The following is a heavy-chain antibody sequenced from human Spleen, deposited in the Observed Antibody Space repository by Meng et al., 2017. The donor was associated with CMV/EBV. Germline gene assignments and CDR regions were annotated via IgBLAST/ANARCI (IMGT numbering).Heavy chain of an antibody. V-gene: IGHV1-69*01. J-gene: IGHJ4*02. CDR2: IIPIFGTA. CDR1: GGTFSSYA. Sequence: QGQVVQSGAEVKKPGSSVKVSCKASGGTFSSYAISWVRQAPGQGLEWMGGIIPIFGTANYAQKFQGRVTITADESTSTAYMELSSLRSEDTAVYYCASGQDYYDSSGYYYFYYWGQGTLVTVSS. D-gene: IGHD3-22*01. CDR3: ASGQDYYDSSGYYYFYY.